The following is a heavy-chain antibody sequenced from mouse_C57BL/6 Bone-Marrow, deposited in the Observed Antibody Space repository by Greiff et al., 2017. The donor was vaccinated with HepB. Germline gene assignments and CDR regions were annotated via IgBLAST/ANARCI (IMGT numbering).Heavy chain of an antibody. CDR2: IWSDGST. D-gene: IGHD2-2*01. J-gene: IGHJ4*01. V-gene: IGHV2-6-1*01. CDR1: GFSLTSYG. CDR3: ARQYGYDGPRAMDY. Sequence: VKLMESGPGLVAPSQSLSITCTVSGFSLTSYGVHWVRQPPGKGLEWLVVIWSDGSTTYNSALKSRLSNSKDNSKSQVFLKMNSLQTDDTAMYYCARQYGYDGPRAMDYWGQGTSVTVSS.